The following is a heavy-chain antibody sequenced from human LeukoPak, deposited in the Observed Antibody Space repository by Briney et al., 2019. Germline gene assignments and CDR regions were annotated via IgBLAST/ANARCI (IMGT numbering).Heavy chain of an antibody. V-gene: IGHV4-4*07. CDR2: VDSSGST. Sequence: SETLSLTCTVSGGSISTYYWAWIRQPAGKGLEWIGRVDSSGSTNYNPSLKSRVTMSVDTSKNQFSLRLSSVTAADTAVYYCARTGYNAYWGQGTLVTVSP. J-gene: IGHJ4*02. D-gene: IGHD5-24*01. CDR3: ARTGYNAY. CDR1: GGSISTYY.